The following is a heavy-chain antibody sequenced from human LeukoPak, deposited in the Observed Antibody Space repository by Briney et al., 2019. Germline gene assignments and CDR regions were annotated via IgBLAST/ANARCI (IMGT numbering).Heavy chain of an antibody. CDR2: IYYSGST. D-gene: IGHD6-13*01. J-gene: IGHJ4*02. CDR3: ARYSTSWHYFDY. Sequence: PSETLSLTCTVSGGSISSSSYYWGWIRQPPGKGLEWIGSIYYSGSTYYNPSLKSRVTISVDTSKNQFSLKLSSVTAADTAVYYCARYSTSWHYFDYWGQGTLVTVSS. CDR1: GGSISSSSYY. V-gene: IGHV4-39*01.